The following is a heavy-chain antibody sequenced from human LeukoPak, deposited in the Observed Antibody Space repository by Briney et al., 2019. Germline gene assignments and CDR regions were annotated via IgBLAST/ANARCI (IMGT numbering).Heavy chain of an antibody. CDR3: ARVGISIFRVAAYYFDY. Sequence: PSETLSLTCTVSGGSISSYYWSWIRQPPGKGPEWIGYIDYSGHTNYNSSLKSRVAISLDTSKNQFSLKLSSATAADTAVHYCARVGISIFRVAAYYFDYWGQGTLVTVSS. V-gene: IGHV4-59*01. D-gene: IGHD3-3*01. J-gene: IGHJ4*02. CDR1: GGSISSYY. CDR2: IDYSGHT.